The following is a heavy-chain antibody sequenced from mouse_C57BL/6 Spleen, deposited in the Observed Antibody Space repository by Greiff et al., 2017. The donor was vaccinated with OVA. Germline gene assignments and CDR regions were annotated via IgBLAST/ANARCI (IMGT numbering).Heavy chain of an antibody. D-gene: IGHD1-1*01. J-gene: IGHJ4*01. CDR1: GFSLTSYG. CDR3: ARIFTGYYGSFYAMDY. Sequence: VQLQESGPGLVQPSQSLSITCTVSGFSLTSYGVHWVRQSPGKGLEWLGVIWSGGSTDYNAAFISRLSISKDNSKSQVFFKMNSLQADDTAIYYCARIFTGYYGSFYAMDYWGQGTSVTVSS. V-gene: IGHV2-2*01. CDR2: IWSGGST.